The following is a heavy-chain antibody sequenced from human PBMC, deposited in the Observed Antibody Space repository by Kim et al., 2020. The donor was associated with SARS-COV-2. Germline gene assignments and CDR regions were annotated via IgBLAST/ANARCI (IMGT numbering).Heavy chain of an antibody. CDR1: GFSFDRFT. J-gene: IGHJ6*02. Sequence: GGSLRLSCAASGFSFDRFTMHWVRQPPGKGLEWVSHVTRDGRSTFYTNSVKGRFTVSRDNSKDSLYPQMDSLRTEDTALYYCARERDGHKDGLNVWGQGTTVIVSS. CDR3: ARERDGHKDGLNV. CDR2: VTRDGRST. V-gene: IGHV3-43*01. D-gene: IGHD1-26*01.